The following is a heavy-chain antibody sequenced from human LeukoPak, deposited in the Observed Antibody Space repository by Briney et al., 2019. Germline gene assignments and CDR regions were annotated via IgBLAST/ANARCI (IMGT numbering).Heavy chain of an antibody. CDR1: GGTFSSYA. CDR2: IIPIFGTA. D-gene: IGHD3-16*01. V-gene: IGHV1-69*01. J-gene: IGHJ5*02. CDR3: ARVTLRANWFDP. Sequence: SVKVSCKASGGTFSSYAISWVRQAPGQGLEWMGGIIPIFGTANYAQKFQGRVTITADESTSTAYMELSSLRSDDTAVYYCARVTLRANWFDPWGQGTLVTVSS.